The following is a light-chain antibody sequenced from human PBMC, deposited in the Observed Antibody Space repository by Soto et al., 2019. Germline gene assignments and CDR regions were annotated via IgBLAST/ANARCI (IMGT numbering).Light chain of an antibody. CDR2: EVN. CDR3: SAYTTSGTYVL. V-gene: IGLV2-14*01. J-gene: IGLJ3*02. Sequence: QSALTQPASVSGSPGQSITISCTGTSRDVGAFNYVSWYQQHPDKAPKLLISEVNNRPSGVSHRFSGSKSGNTASLTISGLQPADEAEYYCSAYTTSGTYVLFGGGTKVTVL. CDR1: SRDVGAFNY.